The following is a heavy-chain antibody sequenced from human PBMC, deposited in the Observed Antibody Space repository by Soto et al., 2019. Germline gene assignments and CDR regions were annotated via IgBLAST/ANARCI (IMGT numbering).Heavy chain of an antibody. V-gene: IGHV1-58*01. Sequence: SVKVSCKASGFTFTSSAVQWVRQARGQRLEWIGWIVVGSGNTNYARKFQERVTITRDMSTSTACMELSSLRSEDTAVYYCAASPFGITGTTKPFYYYGMDVWGHGTTVTVSS. CDR1: GFTFTSSA. CDR3: AASPFGITGTTKPFYYYGMDV. D-gene: IGHD1-7*01. CDR2: IVVGSGNT. J-gene: IGHJ6*02.